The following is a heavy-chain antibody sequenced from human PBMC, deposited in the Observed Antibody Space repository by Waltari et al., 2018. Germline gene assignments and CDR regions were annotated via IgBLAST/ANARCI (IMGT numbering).Heavy chain of an antibody. CDR3: ASYRLHNWGNWFDP. V-gene: IGHV1-69*08. D-gene: IGHD7-27*01. CDR1: GGTFSSYA. CDR2: IIPIVGTA. J-gene: IGHJ5*02. Sequence: QVQLVQSGAEVKKPGSSVKVSCKASGGTFSSYAISWVRQAPGQGLEWMGRIIPIVGTANYAQKFQGRVTITADKSTSTAYMERSSLRSEDTAVYYCASYRLHNWGNWFDPWGQGTLVTVSS.